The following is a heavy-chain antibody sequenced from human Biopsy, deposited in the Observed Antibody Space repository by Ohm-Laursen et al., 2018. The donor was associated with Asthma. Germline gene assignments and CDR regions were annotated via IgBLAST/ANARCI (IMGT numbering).Heavy chain of an antibody. CDR1: GFTFGDYW. V-gene: IGHV3-7*01. J-gene: IGHJ1*01. D-gene: IGHD3-3*02. CDR3: ARTFHFWSPYHAEHYQL. CDR2: IKHDGSEN. Sequence: LRLSCAASGFTFGDYWMRWVRQVPGRGLEWVANIKHDGSENNHVDSLKGRFTISRDNAKNSLYLQMNSLRAEDTAVYYCARTFHFWSPYHAEHYQLWGQGTLVTVSA.